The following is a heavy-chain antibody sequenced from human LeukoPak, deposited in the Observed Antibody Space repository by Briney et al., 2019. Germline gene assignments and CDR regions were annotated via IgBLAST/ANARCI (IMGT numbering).Heavy chain of an antibody. V-gene: IGHV3-33*01. CDR3: ARVGDMEAFDI. D-gene: IGHD3-16*01. J-gene: IGHJ3*02. CDR2: MWYDGRNK. Sequence: PGRSLRLSCAASGFTLSSFGMVWVRQAPGKGLEWVTLMWYDGRNKYYADSVKGRFTISRDNSKNTVYLQMNSLRGEDTAVYYCARVGDMEAFDIWGQGTRVTASS. CDR1: GFTLSSFG.